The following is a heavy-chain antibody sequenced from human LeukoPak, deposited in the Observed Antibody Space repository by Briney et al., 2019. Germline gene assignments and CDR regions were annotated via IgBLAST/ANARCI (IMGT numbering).Heavy chain of an antibody. V-gene: IGHV1-8*03. CDR2: MNPNSGNT. Sequence: ASVKVSCKASGYTFTSYDINWVRQATGQGLEWMGWMNPNSGNTGYAQKFQGRVTITRNTSISTAYMELSSLRSEDTAVYYCARGLFARLAACRQRSPYYFDYWGQGTLVTVSS. J-gene: IGHJ4*02. CDR1: GYTFTSYD. D-gene: IGHD6-6*01. CDR3: ARGLFARLAACRQRSPYYFDY.